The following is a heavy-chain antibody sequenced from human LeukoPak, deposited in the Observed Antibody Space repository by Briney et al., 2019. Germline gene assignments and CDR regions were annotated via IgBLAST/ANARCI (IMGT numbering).Heavy chain of an antibody. V-gene: IGHV4-34*01. D-gene: IGHD3-10*01. CDR2: INEGGRT. Sequence: SETLSLTCAPYGGASSIFYWSWIRQTPGKGLEWIGEINEGGRTNFNPSLRSRLSISMDTSKTQLYLRLAYLTAADAGVYYCAMGVYASGSYLAYDFWGPGTAVTVFS. CDR3: AMGVYASGSYLAYDF. CDR1: GGASSIFY. J-gene: IGHJ3*01.